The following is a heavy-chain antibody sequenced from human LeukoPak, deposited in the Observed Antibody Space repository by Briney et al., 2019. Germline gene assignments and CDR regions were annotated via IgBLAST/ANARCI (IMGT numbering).Heavy chain of an antibody. CDR2: MNPNSGKT. CDR3: ARGRPGLASAGTYDF. Sequence: ASVKVSCKASGYTFTSSDINWVRRAPGQGLECMGWMNPNSGKTGSARKFQGRVAMTKNISISTAYIEVSSLGYEDTATYYCARGRPGLASAGTYDFWGQGTLITVSS. V-gene: IGHV1-8*01. J-gene: IGHJ4*02. D-gene: IGHD6-13*01. CDR1: GYTFTSSD.